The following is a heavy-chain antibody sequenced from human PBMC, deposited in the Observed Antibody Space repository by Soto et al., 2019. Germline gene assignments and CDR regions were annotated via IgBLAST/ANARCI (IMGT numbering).Heavy chain of an antibody. CDR3: IQSRCGGDCLQSYASHYYYGMDV. V-gene: IGHV2-5*02. Sequence: QITLKESGPTLVKPTQTLTLTCTFSGFSLSTSGVGVGWIRQPPGKALEWLALLYWDDDKRYSPSLRSRLTIIKDTSKNQVVLTMTNMDPVDTATYYCIQSRCGGDCLQSYASHYYYGMDVWGQGTTVTVSS. CDR2: LYWDDDK. D-gene: IGHD2-21*02. CDR1: GFSLSTSGVG. J-gene: IGHJ6*02.